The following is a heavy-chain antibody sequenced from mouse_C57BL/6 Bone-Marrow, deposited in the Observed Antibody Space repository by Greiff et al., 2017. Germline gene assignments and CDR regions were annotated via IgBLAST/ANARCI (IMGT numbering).Heavy chain of an antibody. CDR2: IDPETGGT. V-gene: IGHV1-15*01. D-gene: IGHD1-1*01. CDR1: GYTFTDYE. CDR3: TRRRHGSSLSFAY. Sequence: QVQLKQSGAELVRPGASVTLSCKASGYTFTDYEMHWVKQTPVHGLEWIGAIDPETGGTAYNQKFKGKAILTADKSSSTAYMELRSLTSEDSAVYYCTRRRHGSSLSFAYWGQGTLVTVSA. J-gene: IGHJ3*01.